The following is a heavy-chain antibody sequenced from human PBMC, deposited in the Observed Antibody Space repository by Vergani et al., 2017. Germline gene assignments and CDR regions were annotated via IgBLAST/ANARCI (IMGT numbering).Heavy chain of an antibody. CDR2: ISYDGSNK. Sequence: QVQLVESGGGEVQPGRSLRLSCSAAGFPFSDYGVHWVRQAPGKGLEWVAVISYDGSNKYYADSVKGRFTISRDNSKNTLYLQMNSLRAEDTAVYYCAGYYYMDVWGKGTTVTVSS. J-gene: IGHJ6*03. CDR3: AGYYYMDV. CDR1: GFPFSDYG. V-gene: IGHV3-30*03.